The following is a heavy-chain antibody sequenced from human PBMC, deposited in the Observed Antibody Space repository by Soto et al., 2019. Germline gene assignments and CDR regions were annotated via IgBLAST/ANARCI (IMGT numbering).Heavy chain of an antibody. V-gene: IGHV3-15*07. CDR3: TTGLGGYVAFIT. CDR2: IKSKTGGGTT. CDR1: SVSNAW. Sequence: SVSNAWMNWVRQAPGKGLEWVGRIKSKTGGGTTDYAAPVKGRFTISRDDSKTTLYLQMNSLKTEDTAVYYCTTGLGGYVAFITWGQGKMVTSLQ. D-gene: IGHD3-16*01. J-gene: IGHJ3*02.